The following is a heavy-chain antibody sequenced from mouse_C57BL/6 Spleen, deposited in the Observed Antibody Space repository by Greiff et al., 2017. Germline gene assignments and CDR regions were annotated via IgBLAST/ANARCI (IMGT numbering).Heavy chain of an antibody. J-gene: IGHJ1*03. Sequence: QVQLKQPGAELVKPGASVKMSCKASGYTFTSYWITWVKQRPGQGLEWIGDIYPGSGSTNYNEKFKSKATLTVDTSSSTAYMQLSSLTSEDSAVYYCASIYYGSSHGYFDVWGTGTTVTVSS. D-gene: IGHD1-1*01. V-gene: IGHV1-55*01. CDR2: IYPGSGST. CDR1: GYTFTSYW. CDR3: ASIYYGSSHGYFDV.